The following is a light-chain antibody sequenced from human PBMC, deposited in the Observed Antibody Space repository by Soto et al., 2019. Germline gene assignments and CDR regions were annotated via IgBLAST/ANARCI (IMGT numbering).Light chain of an antibody. CDR3: LLAYGGGNV. J-gene: IGLJ2*01. Sequence: QAVVTQESSLTVSPGGTVTLTCGSSTGTVTSGLYPYWFQQKPGQAPKTLIYDTSNKHSWTPARFSGSLLGGKAALTLSGAQPEDEAEYYCLLAYGGGNVFGEGTKVTVL. V-gene: IGLV7-46*01. CDR2: DTS. CDR1: TGTVTSGLY.